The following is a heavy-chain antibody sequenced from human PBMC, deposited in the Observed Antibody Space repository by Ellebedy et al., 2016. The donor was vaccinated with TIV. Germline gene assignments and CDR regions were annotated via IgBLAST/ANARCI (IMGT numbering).Heavy chain of an antibody. CDR2: IYPGDSDT. CDR3: ASRVGPAGLYYFAY. CDR1: GYSFTSYW. V-gene: IGHV5-51*01. J-gene: IGHJ4*02. D-gene: IGHD3-10*01. Sequence: KVSXKGSGYSFTSYWIGWVRQLPGKGLEWMGIIYPGDSDTRYSPSFQGQVTISADKSISTAYLQWSSLKASDTAMYYCASRVGPAGLYYFAYWGQGTLVTVSS.